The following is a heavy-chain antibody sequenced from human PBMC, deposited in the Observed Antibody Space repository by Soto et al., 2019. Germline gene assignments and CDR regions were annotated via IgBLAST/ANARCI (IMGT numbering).Heavy chain of an antibody. CDR1: GFTFSTCT. D-gene: IGHD2-15*01. J-gene: IGHJ4*02. CDR3: AREVQPVVRREYDY. Sequence: EVQLVESGGGLVKPGGSLRLSCAVSGFTFSTCTMNWVRQAPGKGLEWVSSIGSGGSPYYADSVKARFTISRDNAKNSLYLQMNSLRAEDTAVYYCAREVQPVVRREYDYWGQGTLVTVSS. CDR2: IGSGGSP. V-gene: IGHV3-21*06.